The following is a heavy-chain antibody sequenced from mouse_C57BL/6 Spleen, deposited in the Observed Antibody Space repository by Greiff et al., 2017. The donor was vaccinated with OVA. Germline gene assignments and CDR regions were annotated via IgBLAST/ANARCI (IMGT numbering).Heavy chain of an antibody. J-gene: IGHJ1*03. CDR3: ARLGLNDYNWYFDV. CDR1: GYAFSSSW. CDR2: IYPGDGDT. Sequence: QVQLQQSGPELVKPGASVKISCKASGYAFSSSWMNWVKQRPGKGLEWIGRIYPGDGDTNYNGKFKGKATLTADKSSSTAYMQLSSLTSEDSAVYFCARLGLNDYNWYFDVWGTGTTVTVSS. D-gene: IGHD2-4*01. V-gene: IGHV1-82*01.